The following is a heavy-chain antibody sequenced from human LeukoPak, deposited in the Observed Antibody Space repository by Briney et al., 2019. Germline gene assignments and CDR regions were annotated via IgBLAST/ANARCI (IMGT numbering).Heavy chain of an antibody. CDR2: IYHSGST. Sequence: PEALSLTCTVSGGSITNYYWSWVRQPPRQGLEWIGYIYHSGSTNYNPSLKSRVTISIDPSKTPFSLSLSCVTAADPAISCCARGPTRYYFDYWGQGSLFTASS. CDR3: ARGPTRYYFDY. V-gene: IGHV4-59*01. CDR1: GGSITNYY. J-gene: IGHJ4*02.